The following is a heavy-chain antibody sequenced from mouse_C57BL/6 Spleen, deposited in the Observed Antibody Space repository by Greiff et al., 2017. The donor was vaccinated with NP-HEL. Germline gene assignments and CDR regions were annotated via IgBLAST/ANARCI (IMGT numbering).Heavy chain of an antibody. V-gene: IGHV1-64*01. D-gene: IGHD4-1*02. J-gene: IGHJ3*01. Sequence: QVQLQQSGAELVKPGASVKLSCKASGYTFTSYWMHWVKQRPGQGLEWIGMIHPNSGSTNYNEKFKSKATLTVDKSSSTAYMQLSSLTSEDSAVYYCASSVNWDVRAWFAYWGQGTLVTVSA. CDR3: ASSVNWDVRAWFAY. CDR1: GYTFTSYW. CDR2: IHPNSGST.